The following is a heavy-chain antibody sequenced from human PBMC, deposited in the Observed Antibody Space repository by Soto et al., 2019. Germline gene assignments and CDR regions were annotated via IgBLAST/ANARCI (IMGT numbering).Heavy chain of an antibody. CDR2: ISSSSSTI. CDR1: GFTFSSYS. D-gene: IGHD3-10*01. J-gene: IGHJ3*02. V-gene: IGHV3-48*01. CDR3: ARDLLDDFGENDAFDI. Sequence: GGSLRLSCAASGFTFSSYSMNWVRQAPGKGLEWVSYISSSSSTIYYADSVKGRFTISRDNAKNSLYLQMNSLRAEDTAVYYCARDLLDDFGENDAFDIWGQGTMVTVSS.